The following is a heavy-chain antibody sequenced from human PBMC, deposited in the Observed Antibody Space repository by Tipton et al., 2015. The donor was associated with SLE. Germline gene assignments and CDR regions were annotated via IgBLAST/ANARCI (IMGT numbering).Heavy chain of an antibody. CDR3: AKGEYNSSPFDH. V-gene: IGHV3-7*01. J-gene: IGHJ4*02. Sequence: SLRLSCAASGFTFSSYWMSWVRQAPGKGLEWVAIIKEDGSETYYVDSVKGRFTISRDNSKNTLWLQMNSLRGEDTAVYYCAKGEYNSSPFDHWGQGTLVTVSS. CDR2: IKEDGSET. D-gene: IGHD2/OR15-2a*01. CDR1: GFTFSSYW.